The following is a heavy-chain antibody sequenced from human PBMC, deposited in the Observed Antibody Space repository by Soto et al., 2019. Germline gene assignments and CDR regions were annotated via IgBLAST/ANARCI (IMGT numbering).Heavy chain of an antibody. V-gene: IGHV3-30*18. Sequence: QVQLVESGGGVVQPGRSLRLSCAASGFTFSSYGVHWVRQAPGKGLEWVAIISYDGSDTYYADSVKGRFTISRDNSKNTVYLQMNSLRAEDTAVYYCAKGLLWFGEYLSSFDCWGQGTLVTVSS. CDR3: AKGLLWFGEYLSSFDC. CDR2: ISYDGSDT. CDR1: GFTFSSYG. J-gene: IGHJ4*02. D-gene: IGHD3-10*01.